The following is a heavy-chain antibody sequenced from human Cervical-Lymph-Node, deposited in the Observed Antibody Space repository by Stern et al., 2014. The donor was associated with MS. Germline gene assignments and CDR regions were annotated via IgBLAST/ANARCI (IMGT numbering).Heavy chain of an antibody. D-gene: IGHD5-18*01. CDR1: GFSLSTSGGG. CDR2: IYWDDDK. Sequence: QVTLKESGPTLVKPTQTLTLTCTFSGFSLSTSGGGVGWIRQPPGKALEWLALIYWDDDKRYSPSLKSRLTITKDTSKNQVVLTMTNMDPVDTATYYCAHRDGYRYAADYWGQGTLVTVSS. V-gene: IGHV2-5*02. CDR3: AHRDGYRYAADY. J-gene: IGHJ4*02.